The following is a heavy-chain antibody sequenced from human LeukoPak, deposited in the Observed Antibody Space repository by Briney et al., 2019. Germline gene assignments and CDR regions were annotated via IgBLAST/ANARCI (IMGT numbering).Heavy chain of an antibody. V-gene: IGHV3-30*02. CDR1: GFTLSSYG. J-gene: IGHJ4*02. D-gene: IGHD6-19*01. Sequence: GGSLRLSCAASGFTLSSYGMHGVRQAPGKGLEWVAFIRYDGSNKYYADSVKGRFTISRDNSKNTLSLQVKRRSAEDTAVCLCAKEVPGIAVAGPDYWGQGTLVTVSS. CDR2: IRYDGSNK. CDR3: AKEVPGIAVAGPDY.